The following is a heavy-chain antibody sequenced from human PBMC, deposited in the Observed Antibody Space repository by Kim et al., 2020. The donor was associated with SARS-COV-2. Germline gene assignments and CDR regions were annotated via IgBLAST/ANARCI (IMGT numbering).Heavy chain of an antibody. CDR1: GYIFTTYA. V-gene: IGHV7-4-1*02. CDR3: VRDTVHQGISNLDQ. J-gene: IGHJ4*02. Sequence: ASVKVSCKASGYIFTTYAINWLRQAPGQGPEWLGWINVVSGTPAYAPGFTGRYVFSMDRSLSTAYLQISSLKTEDTAIYHCVRDTVHQGISNLDQWGQGTLVTVSS. D-gene: IGHD4-17*01. CDR2: INVVSGTP.